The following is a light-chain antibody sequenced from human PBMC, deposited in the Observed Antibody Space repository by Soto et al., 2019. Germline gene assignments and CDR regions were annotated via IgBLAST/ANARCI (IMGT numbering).Light chain of an antibody. Sequence: DIQMTQSPSTLSASVGDRVTITCRASQTISSWLAWYQQKPGKAPKLLIYKASTLKSGVPSRFSGSGSGTEFTLTISRLQPDDFAYYYCQHFNSYSEAFGQGTKVELK. J-gene: IGKJ1*01. CDR3: QHFNSYSEA. CDR2: KAS. V-gene: IGKV1-5*03. CDR1: QTISSW.